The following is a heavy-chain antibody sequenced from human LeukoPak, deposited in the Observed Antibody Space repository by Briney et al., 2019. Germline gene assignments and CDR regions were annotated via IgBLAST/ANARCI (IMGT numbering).Heavy chain of an antibody. CDR2: IVVGSGNT. CDR3: AADIYYDSSGYTTDFDY. Sequence: GASVKVSCKASGFTFTSSAMQWVRQARGQRLEWIGWIVVGSGNTNYAQKFQERVTITRDMSTSTAYMELSSLRSEDTAVYYCAADIYYDSSGYTTDFDYWGQGTLVTVSS. CDR1: GFTFTSSA. V-gene: IGHV1-58*02. J-gene: IGHJ4*02. D-gene: IGHD3-22*01.